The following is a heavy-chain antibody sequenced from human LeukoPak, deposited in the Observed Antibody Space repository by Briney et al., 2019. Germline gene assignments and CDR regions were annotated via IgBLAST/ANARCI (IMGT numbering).Heavy chain of an antibody. Sequence: ASVKVSCKASGGTFGSYAINWVRQAPGQGLEWMGGIIPMFGTTHFAQNFQGRVTTTADESTSTVFMEVGSLRSEDRAVYYCARQKADAGYDSPFDLWGQGTLVTVSS. J-gene: IGHJ4*02. V-gene: IGHV1-69*13. CDR1: GGTFGSYA. D-gene: IGHD5-12*01. CDR3: ARQKADAGYDSPFDL. CDR2: IIPMFGTT.